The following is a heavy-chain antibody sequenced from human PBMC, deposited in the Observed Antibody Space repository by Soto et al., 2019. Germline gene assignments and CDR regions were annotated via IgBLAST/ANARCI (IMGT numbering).Heavy chain of an antibody. V-gene: IGHV3-13*01. CDR1: GFTFSSYD. D-gene: IGHD3-10*01. CDR2: IGTAGDT. CDR3: ARDGVFGSLSY. Sequence: EVQLVESGGGLVQPGGSLRLSCAASGFTFSSYDMHWVRQATGKGLEWVSAIGTAGDTYYPGSVKGRFTISRENAKNSLYLQMNRLRAGDTAFYFCARDGVFGSLSYWGQGTLVTVSS. J-gene: IGHJ4*02.